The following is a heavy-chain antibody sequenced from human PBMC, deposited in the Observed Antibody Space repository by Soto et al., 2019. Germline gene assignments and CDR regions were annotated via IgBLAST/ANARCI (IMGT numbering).Heavy chain of an antibody. D-gene: IGHD3-3*01. J-gene: IGHJ6*02. CDR3: ARDVTIFGVVPYYYYGMDV. CDR1: GGTFSSYA. V-gene: IGHV1-2*04. CDR2: INPNSGGT. Sequence: ASVKVSCKASGGTFSSYAISWVRQAPGQGLEWMGWINPNSGGTNYAQKFQGWVTMTRDTSISTAYMELSRLRSDDTAVYYCARDVTIFGVVPYYYYGMDVWGQGTTVTVSS.